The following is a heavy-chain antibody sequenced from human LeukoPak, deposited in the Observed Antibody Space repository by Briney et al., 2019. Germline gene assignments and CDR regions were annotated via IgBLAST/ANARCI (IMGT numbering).Heavy chain of an antibody. V-gene: IGHV4-38-2*02. CDR2: IYHSGST. CDR1: GYSISSGYY. Sequence: SETLSLTCTVSGYSISSGYYWGWIRQPPGKGLEWIGSIYHSGSTYYNPSLKSRVTISVDTSKNQFSLKLSSVTAADTAVYYWAKVDYGDYYYYGMDVWGQGTTVTVSS. J-gene: IGHJ6*02. D-gene: IGHD4-17*01. CDR3: AKVDYGDYYYYGMDV.